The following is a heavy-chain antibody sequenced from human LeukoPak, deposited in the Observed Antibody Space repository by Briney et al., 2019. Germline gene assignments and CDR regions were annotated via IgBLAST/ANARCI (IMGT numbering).Heavy chain of an antibody. J-gene: IGHJ4*02. CDR2: ISDTGNT. CDR3: AKAPVTTCRGAFCYPFDY. Sequence: PGGSLRLSCAASGFTFSNYRMSWVRQAPGKGLEWVSAISDTGNTYHADSVKGRFTISRDSSKNTLFLQMNRLRPEDAAVYYCAKAPVTTCRGAFCYPFDYWGLGTLVTVSS. D-gene: IGHD2-15*01. V-gene: IGHV3-23*01. CDR1: GFTFSNYR.